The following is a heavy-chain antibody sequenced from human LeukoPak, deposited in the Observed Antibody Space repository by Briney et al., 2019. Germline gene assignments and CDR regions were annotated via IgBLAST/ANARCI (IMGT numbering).Heavy chain of an antibody. D-gene: IGHD6-13*01. J-gene: IGHJ5*02. CDR1: GYTFTRYA. Sequence: EASVKVSCKASGYTFTRYAMHWVRQAPGQRLEWMGWINAGNGNTKYSQKFQGRVTITRDTSASTAYMELSSLRSEDTAVYYCAREATAWGSSWYWFDPWGQGTLVTVSS. V-gene: IGHV1-3*01. CDR2: INAGNGNT. CDR3: AREATAWGSSWYWFDP.